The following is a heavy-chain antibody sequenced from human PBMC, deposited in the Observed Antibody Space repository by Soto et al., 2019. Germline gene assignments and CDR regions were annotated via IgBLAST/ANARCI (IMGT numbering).Heavy chain of an antibody. J-gene: IGHJ5*02. CDR2: IIPIFGTA. CDR1: GGTFSSYA. V-gene: IGHV1-69*13. D-gene: IGHD1-7*01. CDR3: AKRYNWNSNWFDP. Sequence: SVKVSCKASGGTFSSYAISWVRQAPGQGLEWMGGIIPIFGTANYAQKFQGRVTITADESTSTAHMELNSLRSEDTAVYYCAKRYNWNSNWFDPWGQGTLVTVSS.